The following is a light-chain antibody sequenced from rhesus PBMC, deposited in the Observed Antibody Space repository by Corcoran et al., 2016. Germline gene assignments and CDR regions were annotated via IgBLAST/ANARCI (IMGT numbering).Light chain of an antibody. Sequence: EIQMTQSPSSLSASMGDTVTITCRASQGISNYLAWYQQKPGKAPKFLIYTASTLQSGVPSRFSDSGSGTDFTLTISSLQPEDFATYYCQQHNSYPPTFGQGTKVEIK. J-gene: IGKJ1*01. V-gene: IGKV1-25*01. CDR1: QGISNY. CDR2: TAS. CDR3: QQHNSYPPT.